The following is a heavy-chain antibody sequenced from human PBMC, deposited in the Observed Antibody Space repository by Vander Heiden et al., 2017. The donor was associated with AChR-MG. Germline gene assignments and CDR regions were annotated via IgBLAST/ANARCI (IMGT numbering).Heavy chain of an antibody. Sequence: VQLVESGGGLVQPGRSLRLYCTAPAFTFGDYGISWVRQAPGKGMEWVGFIRSKPYGGTTEYAASVKGRFTISRDDSKGIAYLKMNSLKTEDTAVYYWVRGYRRLDYWGQGTLAIVSS. CDR3: VRGYRRLDY. V-gene: IGHV3-49*04. J-gene: IGHJ4*02. D-gene: IGHD1-26*01. CDR1: AFTFGDYG. CDR2: IRSKPYGGTT.